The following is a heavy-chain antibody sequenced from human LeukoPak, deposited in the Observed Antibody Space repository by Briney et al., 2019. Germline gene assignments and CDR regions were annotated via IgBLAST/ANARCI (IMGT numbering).Heavy chain of an antibody. CDR1: GFTFSSYA. J-gene: IGHJ4*02. V-gene: IGHV3-23*01. Sequence: GGSLRLSCAASGFTFSSYAMSWVRQAPGQGLEWVSAISGSGGSTYYADSVKGRFTISRDNSKNTLYLQMNSLRAEDTAVYYCAKGWSGYYYFDYWGQGTLVTVSS. CDR2: ISGSGGST. D-gene: IGHD3-3*01. CDR3: AKGWSGYYYFDY.